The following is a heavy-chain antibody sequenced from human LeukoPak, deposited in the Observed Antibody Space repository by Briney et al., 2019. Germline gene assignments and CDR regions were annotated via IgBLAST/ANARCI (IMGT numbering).Heavy chain of an antibody. CDR1: GFPFSQHD. D-gene: IGHD2-2*01. Sequence: QPGTSLRLSCATSGFPFSQHDYHWVRQAPGKGLEWTAIIWVDGTRKYYADSVEGRFTISRDNSKSTLYLQIDSLRPEDTAVYYCVAVLVPAAFWHFDVWGRGTQVTVSS. CDR2: IWVDGTRK. V-gene: IGHV3-33*01. J-gene: IGHJ2*01. CDR3: VAVLVPAAFWHFDV.